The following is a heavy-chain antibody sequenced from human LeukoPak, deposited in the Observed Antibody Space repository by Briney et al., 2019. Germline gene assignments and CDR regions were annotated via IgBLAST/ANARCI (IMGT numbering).Heavy chain of an antibody. CDR3: ARVASGDLTYFDY. Sequence: ASVKVSCKASGGTFSSYAISWVRQAPGQGLEWMGGIIPIFGTANCAQKFQGRVTITADKSTSTAYMELSSLRSVDTAVYYCARVASGDLTYFDYWGQGTLVTVSS. CDR1: GGTFSSYA. CDR2: IIPIFGTA. D-gene: IGHD3-10*01. V-gene: IGHV1-69*06. J-gene: IGHJ4*02.